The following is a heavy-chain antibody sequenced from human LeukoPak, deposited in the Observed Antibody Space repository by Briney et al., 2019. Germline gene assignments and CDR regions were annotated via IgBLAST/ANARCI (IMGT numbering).Heavy chain of an antibody. J-gene: IGHJ4*02. V-gene: IGHV3-23*01. CDR1: GFTFNGYA. Sequence: QSGGSLRLSCAASGFTFNGYAMSWVRQAPGKGLEWVSSITASGGTAFYADSVKGRFTISRDNSKNTLYLQMNSLRAEDTAVYYCAKALTPKMATTRADDYWGQGTLVTVSS. CDR2: ITASGGTA. D-gene: IGHD5-24*01. CDR3: AKALTPKMATTRADDY.